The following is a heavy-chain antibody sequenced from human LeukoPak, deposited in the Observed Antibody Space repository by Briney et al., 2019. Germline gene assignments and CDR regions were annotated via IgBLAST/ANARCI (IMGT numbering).Heavy chain of an antibody. CDR3: ARVRRAELSYGILQALNI. V-gene: IGHV1-8*02. Sequence: ASVKVSCKASGYTFTSYVISWVRQATGQGLEWMGWMNPNSGNTGYAQKFQGRVTMTRNTSISTAYMELSSLRSEDTAVYYCARVRRAELSYGILQALNIWGQGTMVTVSS. J-gene: IGHJ3*02. CDR1: GYTFTSYV. D-gene: IGHD5-18*01. CDR2: MNPNSGNT.